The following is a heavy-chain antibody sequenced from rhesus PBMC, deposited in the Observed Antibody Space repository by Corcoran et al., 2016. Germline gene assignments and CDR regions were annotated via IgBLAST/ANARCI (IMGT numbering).Heavy chain of an antibody. J-gene: IGHJ4*01. Sequence: QVQLQESGPGVVKSSETLSLTCAVSGGSIGAYYLWSWIRQPPGKGLEWIGHIYGGSWTTSYHPSLKSRLMISIDTSKNQFSRKLTSVTAANTAVYYCARDSAYWGQGVLVTVSS. V-gene: IGHV4-143*01. CDR3: ARDSAY. CDR2: IYGGSWTT. CDR1: GGSIGAYYL.